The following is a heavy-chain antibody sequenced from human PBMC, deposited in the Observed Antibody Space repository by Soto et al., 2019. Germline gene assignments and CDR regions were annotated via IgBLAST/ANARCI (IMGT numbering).Heavy chain of an antibody. V-gene: IGHV1-46*01. CDR1: GYTFTTNY. J-gene: IGHJ6*02. Sequence: QVQLVQSGAEVKKPGASVKVSCKASGYTFTTNYMHWVRQAPGQGLEWMGVINPSVGSTSYAQKFQGRVTRTRDTSTSTVYMELSSLRSEDTAVYYCARVESNSSGWSPRNFYYYGMDVWGQGTTVTVSS. CDR3: ARVESNSSGWSPRNFYYYGMDV. CDR2: INPSVGST. D-gene: IGHD6-19*01.